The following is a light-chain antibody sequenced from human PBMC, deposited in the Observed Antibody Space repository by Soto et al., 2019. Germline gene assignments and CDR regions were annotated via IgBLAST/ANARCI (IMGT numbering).Light chain of an antibody. V-gene: IGKV3-15*01. CDR1: QSVSSY. J-gene: IGKJ4*01. Sequence: EIVLTQSPATLSLSPGERATLSCRASQSVSSYLAWYQQKPGQAPRLLIYGASTRATGIPARFSGSGSGTEFTLTISSLQSVDFAVYYCQQYNNWPLTFGGGTKV. CDR3: QQYNNWPLT. CDR2: GAS.